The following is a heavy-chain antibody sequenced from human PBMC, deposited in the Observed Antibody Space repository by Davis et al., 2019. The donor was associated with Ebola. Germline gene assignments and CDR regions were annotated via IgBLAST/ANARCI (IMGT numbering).Heavy chain of an antibody. J-gene: IGHJ4*02. CDR2: ISYDGSNK. Sequence: GESLKISCAASGFTFSSYGMHWVRQAPGKGLEWVAVISYDGSNKYYADSVKGRFTISRDNSKNTLYLQMNSLRAEDTAVYYCAREPQDPLDFWSGYPQREYDYWGQGTLVTVSS. V-gene: IGHV3-30*03. CDR3: AREPQDPLDFWSGYPQREYDY. D-gene: IGHD3-3*01. CDR1: GFTFSSYG.